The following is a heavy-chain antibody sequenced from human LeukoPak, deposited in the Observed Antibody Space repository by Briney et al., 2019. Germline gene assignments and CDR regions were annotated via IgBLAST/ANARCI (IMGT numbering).Heavy chain of an antibody. CDR2: ISYDGSDT. CDR1: GFAFSSYG. V-gene: IGHV3-30*18. J-gene: IGHJ4*02. Sequence: GGALRLSCAASGFAFSSYGMHWGRRAPGKGLQWLAVISYDGSDTYYADTVKGRFTVSRDNSKNTLYLQINSLRAEDTAVYYCAKRTYSGNEFDYWGKGTLVTVSS. CDR3: AKRTYSGNEFDY. D-gene: IGHD5-12*01.